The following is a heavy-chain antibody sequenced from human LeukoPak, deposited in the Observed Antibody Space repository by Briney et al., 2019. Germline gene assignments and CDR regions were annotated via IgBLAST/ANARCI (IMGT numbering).Heavy chain of an antibody. Sequence: PGGSLRLSCAASGFTFSSYSMNWVRQAPGKGLEWVSSISSRSSYIYYADSVKGRFTISRDNAKNSLYLQMNSLRAEDTAVYYCARDETGGYDQYFDYWGQGTLVTVSS. J-gene: IGHJ4*02. CDR1: GFTFSSYS. CDR2: ISSRSSYI. D-gene: IGHD5-12*01. V-gene: IGHV3-21*01. CDR3: ARDETGGYDQYFDY.